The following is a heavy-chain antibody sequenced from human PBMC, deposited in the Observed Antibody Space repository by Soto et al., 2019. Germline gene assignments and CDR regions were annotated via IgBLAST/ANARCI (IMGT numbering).Heavy chain of an antibody. CDR2: ISAGGSDT. Sequence: EVQLLDSGGGWVQPGGSLRLSCVASGFVFSDYAMSWVRQAPGKGLEWVSAISAGGSDTYYADSVKGRFTVSRDNSKNTLYLQMNTLRAEDTAIYYCASVPIWCGSSSCYTEGFDSWGQGTLVTVSS. CDR3: ASVPIWCGSSSCYTEGFDS. CDR1: GFVFSDYA. V-gene: IGHV3-23*01. J-gene: IGHJ4*02. D-gene: IGHD2-2*01.